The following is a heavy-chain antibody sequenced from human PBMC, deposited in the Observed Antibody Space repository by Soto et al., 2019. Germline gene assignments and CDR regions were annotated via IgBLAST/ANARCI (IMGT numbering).Heavy chain of an antibody. CDR1: GASVSTGDYY. CDR3: AREIRYCTNGVCHSYGMDV. Sequence: QVQLQEAGPGLVKPSQTLSLTCTVSGASVSTGDYYWSWIRQPPGKGLEWIGYSHNSGSTFYNPSLMGRATISVDTSNNQFSLKMSSVTATDTAMYFCAREIRYCTNGVCHSYGMDVWGQGTTVTVSS. D-gene: IGHD2-8*01. V-gene: IGHV4-30-4*01. CDR2: SHNSGST. J-gene: IGHJ6*02.